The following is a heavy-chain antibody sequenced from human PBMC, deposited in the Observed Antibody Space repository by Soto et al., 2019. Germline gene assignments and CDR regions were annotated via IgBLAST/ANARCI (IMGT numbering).Heavy chain of an antibody. D-gene: IGHD2-15*01. CDR2: IYYSGST. J-gene: IGHJ4*02. CDR1: VISFSTSDYY. CDR3: AGFVVPASRNSDFDY. V-gene: IGHV4-39*01. Sequence: PSETLSLTGTVSVISFSTSDYYWGWFRQPPGKGLDWIGNIYYSGSTFYNPSLRSRVTLSVDTSKNQFSLRLNSVTAADTAVYFCAGFVVPASRNSDFDYWGQGTLVTVSS.